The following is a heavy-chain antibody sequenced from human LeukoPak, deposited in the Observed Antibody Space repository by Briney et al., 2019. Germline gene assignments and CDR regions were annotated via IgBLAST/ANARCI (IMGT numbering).Heavy chain of an antibody. Sequence: GGSLRLSCAASGFTFSSYWMSWVRQAPGKGLEWVSVIYSGGSTYYADSVKGRFTISRDNSKNTLYLQMNSLRAEDTAVYYCARDRTAAAGTFDYWGQGTLVTVSS. CDR3: ARDRTAAAGTFDY. D-gene: IGHD6-13*01. CDR2: IYSGGST. J-gene: IGHJ4*02. V-gene: IGHV3-53*01. CDR1: GFTFSSYW.